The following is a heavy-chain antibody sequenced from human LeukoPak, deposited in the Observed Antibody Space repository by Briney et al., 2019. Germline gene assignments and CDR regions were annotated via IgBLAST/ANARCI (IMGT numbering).Heavy chain of an antibody. Sequence: GGSLRLSCAASGFIFSDYYMTWIRQAPGKGLEWISYITNIDSSKKYADSVKGRFTISRDNSKNTLYLQMNSLRAEDTAVYYCARGGSYLSAFDIWGQGTMVTVSS. CDR3: ARGGSYLSAFDI. J-gene: IGHJ3*02. D-gene: IGHD1-26*01. V-gene: IGHV3-11*01. CDR2: ITNIDSSK. CDR1: GFIFSDYY.